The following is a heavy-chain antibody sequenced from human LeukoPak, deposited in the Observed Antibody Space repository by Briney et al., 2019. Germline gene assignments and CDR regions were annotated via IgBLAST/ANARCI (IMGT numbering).Heavy chain of an antibody. CDR2: VYYSGTT. D-gene: IGHD3-10*01. CDR1: GDSIASSPYY. J-gene: IGHJ4*02. V-gene: IGHV4-39*01. Sequence: PSETLSVTCTVSGDSIASSPYYWGWIRQPPEKGLEWIASVYYSGTTFYNPSLKSRVTMSVDTSNNQFSLKLRSVTAADTALYFCARRGMVRGAMVDNWGQGTPVTVSS. CDR3: ARRGMVRGAMVDN.